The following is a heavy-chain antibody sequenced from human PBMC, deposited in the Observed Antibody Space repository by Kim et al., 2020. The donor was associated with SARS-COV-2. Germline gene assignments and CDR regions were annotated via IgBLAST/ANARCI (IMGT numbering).Heavy chain of an antibody. CDR3: AREGIAVAGQIRYYYYGMDV. CDR1: GYTFTGYY. Sequence: ASVKVSCKASGYTFTGYYMHWVRQAPGQGLEWMGRINPNSGGTNYAQKFQGRVTMTRDTSISTAYMELSRLRSDDTAVYYCAREGIAVAGQIRYYYYGMDVGGQGPTVTFPS. D-gene: IGHD6-19*01. J-gene: IGHJ6*02. V-gene: IGHV1-2*06. CDR2: INPNSGGT.